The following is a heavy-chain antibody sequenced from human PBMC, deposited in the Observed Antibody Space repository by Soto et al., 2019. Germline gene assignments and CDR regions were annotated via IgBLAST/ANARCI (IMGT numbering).Heavy chain of an antibody. V-gene: IGHV3-23*01. CDR1: RCTFIRGS. Sequence: GCCLRLSCEESRCTFIRGSMNCVRQAPGKGLEWVSAISGSGDSTYYADSVKGRFTISRDSSNNTLYLQMNNLRADDTALYFCVKLRLELLYLDSWGLGALVTVSS. CDR3: VKLRLELLYLDS. D-gene: IGHD1-7*01. CDR2: ISGSGDST. J-gene: IGHJ4*02.